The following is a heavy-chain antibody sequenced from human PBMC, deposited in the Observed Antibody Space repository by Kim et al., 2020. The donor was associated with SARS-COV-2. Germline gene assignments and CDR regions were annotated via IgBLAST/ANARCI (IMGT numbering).Heavy chain of an antibody. Sequence: YYADSVKGRFTISRDNSKNTLYLQMNSLRAEDTAVYYCAKAGEYDYGVDYWGQGTLVTVSS. V-gene: IGHV3-23*01. J-gene: IGHJ4*02. CDR3: AKAGEYDYGVDY. D-gene: IGHD4-17*01.